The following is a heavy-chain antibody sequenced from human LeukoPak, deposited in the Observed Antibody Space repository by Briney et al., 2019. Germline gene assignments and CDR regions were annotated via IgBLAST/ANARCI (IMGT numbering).Heavy chain of an antibody. CDR2: IKSKTDGGTT. CDR1: GFTVSSNS. V-gene: IGHV3-15*01. CDR3: TTDPYSGSYNALFDDY. J-gene: IGHJ4*02. D-gene: IGHD1-26*01. Sequence: GGSLRLSCTVSGFTVSSNSMSWVRQAPGKGLEWVGRIKSKTDGGTTDYAAPVKGRFTISRDDSKNTLYLQMNSLKTEDTAVYYCTTDPYSGSYNALFDDYWGQGTLVTVSS.